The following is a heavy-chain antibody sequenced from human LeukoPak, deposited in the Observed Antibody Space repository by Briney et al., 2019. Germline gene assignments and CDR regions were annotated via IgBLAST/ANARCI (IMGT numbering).Heavy chain of an antibody. CDR2: ISGSGGST. Sequence: GGSLRLSCAASGFTFSSYAMSWVRQAPGKGLEWVSAISGSGGSTYYADSVKGRFTISRDNSKNTLYLQMNSLRAEDTAVYYRAKVGTVYYDILTGYYRRLDYFDYWGQGTLVTVSS. D-gene: IGHD3-9*01. J-gene: IGHJ4*02. CDR1: GFTFSSYA. CDR3: AKVGTVYYDILTGYYRRLDYFDY. V-gene: IGHV3-23*01.